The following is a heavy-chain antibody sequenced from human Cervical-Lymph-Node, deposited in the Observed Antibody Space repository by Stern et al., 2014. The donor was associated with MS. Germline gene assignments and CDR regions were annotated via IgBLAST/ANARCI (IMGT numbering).Heavy chain of an antibody. CDR1: GFTFSNYY. CDR3: AENMDV. Sequence: QVQLVQSGAEVKKPGASVQVSCKPSGFTFSNYYVHWLRQAPGQRPEWMVRISPKNGDTNYAPKFQGRVTMTRDTSFGLVSLEVTRLRLDDTAIYYCAENMDVWGQGTTVTVSS. J-gene: IGHJ6*02. CDR2: ISPKNGDT. V-gene: IGHV1-2*02.